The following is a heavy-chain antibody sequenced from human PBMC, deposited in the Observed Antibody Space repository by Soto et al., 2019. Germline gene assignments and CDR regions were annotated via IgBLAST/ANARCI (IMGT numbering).Heavy chain of an antibody. J-gene: IGHJ4*02. CDR3: ARHDY. CDR1: GFTFSSYA. CDR2: ISYDGSNK. V-gene: IGHV3-30-3*01. Sequence: QVQLVESGGGVVQPGRSLRLSCAASGFTFSSYAMHWVRQAPGKGLEWVAVISYDGSNKYYADSVKGRFTISRDNSKNTLDLQMNSLRAEDTAVYYCARHDYWGQGTLVTVSS.